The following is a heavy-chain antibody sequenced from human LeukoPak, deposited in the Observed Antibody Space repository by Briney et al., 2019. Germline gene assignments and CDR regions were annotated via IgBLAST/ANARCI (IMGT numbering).Heavy chain of an antibody. CDR1: GFTFCNYV. D-gene: IGHD1-1*01. CDR3: ARDPYNGAYSEGYYYYYMDV. Sequence: PGGSLRLSSAPSGFTFCNYVMHWGRQDPDKGLERVAIISFDGSSTYYTDSVKGRFTISRDSAKNSLYLQMNSLRVEDTAIYYCARDPYNGAYSEGYYYYYMDVWGKGTTVTVSS. CDR2: ISFDGSST. V-gene: IGHV3-30*03. J-gene: IGHJ6*03.